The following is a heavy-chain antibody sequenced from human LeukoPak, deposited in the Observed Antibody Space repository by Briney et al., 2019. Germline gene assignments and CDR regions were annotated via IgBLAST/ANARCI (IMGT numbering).Heavy chain of an antibody. CDR2: IYYSGST. CDR3: ARGVGSKLRFLEWLLYPPDY. CDR1: GGSISSGDYY. D-gene: IGHD3-3*01. V-gene: IGHV4-30-4*01. Sequence: SETLSLTCTVSGGSISSGDYYWSWIRQPPGKGLEWIGYIYYSGSTYYNPSLKSRVTISVDTSKNQFSLKLSSVTAADTAVYYWARGVGSKLRFLEWLLYPPDYWGQGTLVTVSS. J-gene: IGHJ4*02.